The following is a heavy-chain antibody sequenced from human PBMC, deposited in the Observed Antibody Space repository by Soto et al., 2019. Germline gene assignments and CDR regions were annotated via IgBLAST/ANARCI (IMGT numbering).Heavy chain of an antibody. V-gene: IGHV3-15*01. Sequence: EVQVVESGGDLVEPGGSLRLSCVTSGFMFSSAWMSWVRQAPGKGLEWVARIKSTKDGGARDYAAPVNGRFSISRDDSKSTVYLQMKRLRVEETDLYYCVEGWNDFWGQGTLVTVSS. J-gene: IGHJ4*02. CDR1: GFMFSSAW. CDR2: IKSTKDGGAR. D-gene: IGHD1-1*01. CDR3: VEGWNDF.